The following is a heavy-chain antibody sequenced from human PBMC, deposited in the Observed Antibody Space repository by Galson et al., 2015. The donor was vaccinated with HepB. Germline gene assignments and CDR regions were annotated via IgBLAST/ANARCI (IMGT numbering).Heavy chain of an antibody. CDR1: GFTFSIYE. CDR2: ISTAGTTM. D-gene: IGHD3-22*01. V-gene: IGHV3-48*03. J-gene: IGHJ4*02. Sequence: SLRLSCAASGFTFSIYEMNWVRQAPGKGLEWISYISTAGTTMFYADSVKGRFTISRDNAKNSLFLLINSLRAEDTAVYYCARGSDYFDTSPPLDYWGQGTLVTVSS. CDR3: ARGSDYFDTSPPLDY.